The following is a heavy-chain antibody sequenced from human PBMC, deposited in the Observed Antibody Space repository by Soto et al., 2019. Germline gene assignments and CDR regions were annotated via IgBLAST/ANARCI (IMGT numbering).Heavy chain of an antibody. CDR1: GGSISSSSYY. J-gene: IGHJ6*03. Sequence: SETLSLTCTVSGGSISSSSYYWGWIRQPPGKGLEWIGEINHSGSTNYNPSLKSRVTIPVDTSKNQFSLKLSSVTAADTAVYYCARGSPSLHIVGVGYMDVWGKGTTVTV. D-gene: IGHD2-15*01. V-gene: IGHV4-39*07. CDR3: ARGSPSLHIVGVGYMDV. CDR2: INHSGST.